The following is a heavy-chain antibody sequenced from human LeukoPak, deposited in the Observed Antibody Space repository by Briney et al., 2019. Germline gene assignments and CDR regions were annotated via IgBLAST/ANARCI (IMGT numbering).Heavy chain of an antibody. CDR2: INPSAVGT. J-gene: IGHJ4*02. CDR1: VYTFNTYY. D-gene: IGHD1-26*01. V-gene: IGHV1-46*02. Sequence: SVTVSYKASVYTFNTYYILWLRQAPGQGREWMGIINPSAVGTNYSHKFQDTGTIISDTSTNTVYMELRRLRSEDTAVYYCARASVIVGASVFDSWGQGTLVTVSS. CDR3: ARASVIVGASVFDS.